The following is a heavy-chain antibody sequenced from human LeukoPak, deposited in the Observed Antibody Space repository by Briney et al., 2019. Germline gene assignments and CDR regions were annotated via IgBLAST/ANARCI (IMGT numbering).Heavy chain of an antibody. CDR1: GFTFSSYA. Sequence: GRSLRLSCAASGFTFSSYAMHWVRQAPGKGLEWVAFIRYDGSNKYYADSVKGRFTISRDNSENTLYLQMNSLRAEDTAVYYCAKTDSSSWYYYFDYWGQGTLVTVSS. CDR3: AKTDSSSWYYYFDY. CDR2: IRYDGSNK. D-gene: IGHD6-13*01. V-gene: IGHV3-30*02. J-gene: IGHJ4*02.